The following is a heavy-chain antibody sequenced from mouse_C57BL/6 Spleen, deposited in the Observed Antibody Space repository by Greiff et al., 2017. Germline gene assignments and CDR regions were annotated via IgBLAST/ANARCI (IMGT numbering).Heavy chain of an antibody. D-gene: IGHD2-2*01. Sequence: DVKLQESVAELVRPGASVKLSCTASGFNIKYTYMHWVKQRPEQGLEWIGRIDPANGNTKYAPKFQGKATITADTSSNTAYLQLSSLTSEDTAIYYCARGLRLPDFDYWGQGTTLTVSS. CDR2: IDPANGNT. J-gene: IGHJ2*01. CDR3: ARGLRLPDFDY. V-gene: IGHV14-3*01. CDR1: GFNIKYTY.